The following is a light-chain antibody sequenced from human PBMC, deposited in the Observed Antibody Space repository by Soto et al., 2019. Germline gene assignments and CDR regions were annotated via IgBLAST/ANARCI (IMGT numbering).Light chain of an antibody. V-gene: IGKV2-30*02. CDR2: AAS. J-gene: IGKJ1*01. CDR1: QSLVHSDGNTY. CDR3: QQYGSSVWT. Sequence: DVVMTQSPLSLPVTLGQPASISCRSSQSLVHSDGNTYLNWFKQRPGQSPRLXIYAASSRATGIPDRFSGSGPGTEFTLTISRLEPEDFEVYYCQQYGSSVWTFGQGTKVDIK.